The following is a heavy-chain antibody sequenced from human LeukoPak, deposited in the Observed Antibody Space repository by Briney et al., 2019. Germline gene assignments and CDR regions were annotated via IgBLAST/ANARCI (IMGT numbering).Heavy chain of an antibody. CDR3: ARGLQWGFDW. CDR1: GFNFNIYS. CDR2: ITGSSTPI. Sequence: GGSLRLSCEASGFNFNIYSMNWVRQAPGKGLEWVSYITGSSTPIYYGDSVKGRFTISRDNAKNSRYLQMNSLRVEDTAVYYCARGLQWGFDWWGQGILVTVSS. V-gene: IGHV3-48*01. D-gene: IGHD6-19*01. J-gene: IGHJ4*02.